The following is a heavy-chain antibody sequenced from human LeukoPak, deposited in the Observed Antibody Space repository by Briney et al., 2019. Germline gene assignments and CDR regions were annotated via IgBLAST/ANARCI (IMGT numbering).Heavy chain of an antibody. V-gene: IGHV3-7*01. CDR1: GFTFSSYW. J-gene: IGHJ6*02. Sequence: GGSLRLPCAASGFTFSSYWMSWVRQAPGKGLEWVANIKQDGSEKYYVDSVKGRFTISRDNAKNSLYLQMNSLRAEGTAVYYCASIPSRSYYYYYGMDVWGRGTTVTVSS. CDR2: IKQDGSEK. CDR3: ASIPSRSYYYYYGMDV.